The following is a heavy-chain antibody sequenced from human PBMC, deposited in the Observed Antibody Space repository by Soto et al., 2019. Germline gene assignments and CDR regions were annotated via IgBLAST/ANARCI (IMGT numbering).Heavy chain of an antibody. D-gene: IGHD3-10*01. CDR2: INHSGST. CDR3: ARAPALWFGELPKLRGNWFDP. V-gene: IGHV4-34*01. Sequence: SETLSLTCAVYGGSFSGYYWSWIRQPPGKGLEWIGEINHSGSTNYNPSLKSRVTISVDTSKNQFSLKLSSVTAADTAVYYCARAPALWFGELPKLRGNWFDPWGQGTLVTVSS. J-gene: IGHJ5*02. CDR1: GGSFSGYY.